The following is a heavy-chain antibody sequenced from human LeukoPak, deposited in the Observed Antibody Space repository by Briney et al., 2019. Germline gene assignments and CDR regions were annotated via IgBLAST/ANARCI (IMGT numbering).Heavy chain of an antibody. CDR1: GGSISSSSYY. CDR3: ARRPYYYYYMDV. V-gene: IGHV4-39*01. CDR2: IYYSGST. Sequence: SETLSLTCAVSGGSISSSSYYWGWIRQPPGKGLEWIGSIYYSGSTYYNPSLESRVTISVDTSKNQFSLKLSSVTAADTAVYYCARRPYYYYYMDVWGKGTTVTVSS. J-gene: IGHJ6*03.